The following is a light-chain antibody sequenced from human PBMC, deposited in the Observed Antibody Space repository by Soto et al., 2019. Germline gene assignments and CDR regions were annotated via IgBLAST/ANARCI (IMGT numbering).Light chain of an antibody. CDR1: SSNIGAGYD. J-gene: IGLJ2*01. CDR3: QSYDSSLSGVL. V-gene: IGLV1-40*01. CDR2: GNS. Sequence: QSVLTQPPSVSGAPGQRVTISCTGSSSNIGAGYDVHWYQQLPGTAPKLLIYGNSNRPSGVPDRFSGSKSGTSASLAITGLQAEDEADYYCQSYDSSLSGVLFGGGTNLTVL.